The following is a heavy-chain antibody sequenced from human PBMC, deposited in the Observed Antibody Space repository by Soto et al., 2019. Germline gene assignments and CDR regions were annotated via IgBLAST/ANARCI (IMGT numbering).Heavy chain of an antibody. CDR2: INPNSGGT. CDR1: GYTFTVYY. J-gene: IGHJ6*02. D-gene: IGHD2-2*01. Sequence: ASVKVSCEASGYTFTVYYMHWMRQAPGQGLEWMGWINPNSGGTNYAQKFQGRVTMTRDTSISTAYMELSRLRSDDTAVYYCAREASPQHYYYYCNDVCRQLHTVPACS. CDR3: AREASPQHYYYYCNDV. V-gene: IGHV1-2*02.